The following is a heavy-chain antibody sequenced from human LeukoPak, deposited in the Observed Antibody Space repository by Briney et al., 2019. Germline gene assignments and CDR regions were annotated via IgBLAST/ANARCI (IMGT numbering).Heavy chain of an antibody. Sequence: PSETLSLTCAVYGGSFSGYYWSWIRQPPGKGLEWIGEINHSGSTNYNPSLKSRVTISVDTSKNQFSLKLSSVTAADTAVYYCARGFYDFWSGYSLDAFDIWGQGTMVTVSS. J-gene: IGHJ3*02. CDR2: INHSGST. CDR1: GGSFSGYY. V-gene: IGHV4-34*01. D-gene: IGHD3-3*01. CDR3: ARGFYDFWSGYSLDAFDI.